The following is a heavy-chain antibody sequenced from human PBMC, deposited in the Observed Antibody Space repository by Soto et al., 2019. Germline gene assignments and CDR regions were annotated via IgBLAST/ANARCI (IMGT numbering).Heavy chain of an antibody. CDR2: IIPIFGTT. CDR1: GGTFSSHA. J-gene: IGHJ6*02. Sequence: SVKVSCKASGGTFSSHAISWVRQAPGRGLEWMGGIIPIFGTTNYAQNFRARVTITADESTSTAYMELSSLTSEETAVYYCGSVGYCSITNCLFYYYHYGMDVWGQGTTVTVSS. V-gene: IGHV1-69*13. CDR3: GSVGYCSITNCLFYYYHYGMDV. D-gene: IGHD2-2*03.